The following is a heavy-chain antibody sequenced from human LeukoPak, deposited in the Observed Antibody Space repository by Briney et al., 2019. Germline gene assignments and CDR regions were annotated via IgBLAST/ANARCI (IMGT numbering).Heavy chain of an antibody. D-gene: IGHD3-22*01. CDR3: ARDEGSAYPFDY. CDR2: IYYSGST. Sequence: SETLSLTCTVSGGSVSSSSYYWGWIRQPPGKGLEWIGSIYYSGSTYYNPSLKSRVTISVDTSKNQFSLNLNSVTAADTAVYFCARDEGSAYPFDYWGQGTLVTVSS. V-gene: IGHV4-39*07. CDR1: GGSVSSSSYY. J-gene: IGHJ4*02.